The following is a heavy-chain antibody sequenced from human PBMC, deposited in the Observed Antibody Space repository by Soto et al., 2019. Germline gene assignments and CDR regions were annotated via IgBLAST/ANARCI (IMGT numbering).Heavy chain of an antibody. CDR2: TYYRSKWYN. V-gene: IGHV6-1*01. D-gene: IGHD3-10*01. CDR1: GDSVSSNSAA. Sequence: SQTLSLTCAISGDSVSSNSAAWNWIRQSPSRGLEWLGRTYYRSKWYNDYAVSVKSRITINPDTSKNQFSLQLNSVTPEDTAVYYCARTGSYQNRLLSTKYYFDYWGQGTLVTVSS. J-gene: IGHJ4*02. CDR3: ARTGSYQNRLLSTKYYFDY.